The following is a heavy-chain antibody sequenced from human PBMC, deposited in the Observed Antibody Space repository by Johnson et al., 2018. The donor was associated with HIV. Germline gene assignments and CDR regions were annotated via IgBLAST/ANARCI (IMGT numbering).Heavy chain of an antibody. Sequence: VQVVESGGGLVQPGGSLRLSCAASGFTFSTAAMHWVRQAPGKGLEYVSSISINGDTTYYARSVQDRFTISRDNSKNTLYLQMHSLRAEDMAIDYCARGYCSGGICYPNDAFDIWGQGTMVTVSS. V-gene: IGHV3-64*01. D-gene: IGHD2-15*01. CDR3: ARGYCSGGICYPNDAFDI. CDR2: ISINGDTT. J-gene: IGHJ3*02. CDR1: GFTFSTAA.